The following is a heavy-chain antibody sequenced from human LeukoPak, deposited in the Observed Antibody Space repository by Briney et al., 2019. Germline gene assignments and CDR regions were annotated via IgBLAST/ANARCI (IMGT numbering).Heavy chain of an antibody. CDR3: AREADNNWGY. CDR2: VSYTGST. CDR1: GLTFSSYG. V-gene: IGHV4-39*02. Sequence: LRLACTASGLTFSSYGMHCVRQPPGKGLEWIGSVSYTGSTYYNPSLKSRVTISVDTSRNQFSLRLSSVTAADSAVYYCAREADNNWGYWGQGTLVTVSS. D-gene: IGHD1-1*01. J-gene: IGHJ4*02.